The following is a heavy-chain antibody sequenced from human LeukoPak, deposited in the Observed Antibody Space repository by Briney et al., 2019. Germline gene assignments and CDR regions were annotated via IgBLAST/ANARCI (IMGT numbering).Heavy chain of an antibody. J-gene: IGHJ5*02. CDR3: ARDRDSTATTFWFDP. Sequence: PSETLSLTCSVSGVSISNYYWSWLRQPAGKGLEWIGRISTSGSGNYNPSRKSRVTMSIDTSNNQFSLKVNSVTAADTAVYYCARDRDSTATTFWFDPWGQGTLVTVSS. V-gene: IGHV4-4*07. CDR1: GVSISNYY. D-gene: IGHD1-7*01. CDR2: ISTSGSG.